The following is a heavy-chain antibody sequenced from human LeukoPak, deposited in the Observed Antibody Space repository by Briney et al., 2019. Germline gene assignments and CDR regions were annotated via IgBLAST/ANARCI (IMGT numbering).Heavy chain of an antibody. CDR3: AKGHTTYDILTGYLADY. V-gene: IGHV3-23*01. D-gene: IGHD3-9*01. Sequence: GGSLRLSCAASGFTFSSYAMSWVRQAPGKGLEWVSGISGSGGSTYYADSVKGRFTISRDNSKNTLYLQMNSLRAEDTAVYYCAKGHTTYDILTGYLADYWGQGTLVTVSS. CDR2: ISGSGGST. CDR1: GFTFSSYA. J-gene: IGHJ4*02.